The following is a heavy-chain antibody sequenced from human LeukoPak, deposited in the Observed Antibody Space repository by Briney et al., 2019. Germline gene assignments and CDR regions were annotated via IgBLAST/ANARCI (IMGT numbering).Heavy chain of an antibody. D-gene: IGHD1-26*01. J-gene: IGHJ4*02. Sequence: PGGSLRLSCAGSGLTCINYWMTWVRQVPGKGLEWVANINRDGSGKYYLPSARGRFTISKDDAKDSLYLQMDSLRPEDTAIYYCARVEYSGNGNLYWGQGTLVTVSS. CDR2: INRDGSGK. CDR1: GLTCINYW. CDR3: ARVEYSGNGNLY. V-gene: IGHV3-7*03.